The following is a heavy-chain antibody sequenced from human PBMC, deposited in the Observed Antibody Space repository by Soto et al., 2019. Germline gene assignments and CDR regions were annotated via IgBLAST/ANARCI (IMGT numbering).Heavy chain of an antibody. V-gene: IGHV3-11*06. CDR2: ISTSTGYT. CDR3: ARLRGSTWYVDY. D-gene: IGHD6-13*01. J-gene: IGHJ4*02. CDR1: GFTFSDYY. Sequence: ESGGALVRPGGSLRLSCAASGFTFSDYYMSWIRQAPGTGLEWVSYISTSTGYTNYADSVKGRFTISRDNAKNSLFLQMNSLRAEDTAVYYCARLRGSTWYVDYWGQGTLVTVSS.